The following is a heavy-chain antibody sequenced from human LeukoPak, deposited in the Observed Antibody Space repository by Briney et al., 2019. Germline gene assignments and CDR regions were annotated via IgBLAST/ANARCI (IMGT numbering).Heavy chain of an antibody. D-gene: IGHD2-2*01. CDR2: INHSGST. CDR3: ARGLVVVVPAGGSSEVFDY. J-gene: IGHJ4*02. CDR1: GGSFSGYY. Sequence: SETLSLTCAVYGGSFSGYYWSWIRQPPGKGLEWIGEINHSGSTNYNPSLKSRVTISVDTSKNQFSLKLSSVTAADTAVYYCARGLVVVVPAGGSSEVFDYWGQGTLVTVSS. V-gene: IGHV4-34*01.